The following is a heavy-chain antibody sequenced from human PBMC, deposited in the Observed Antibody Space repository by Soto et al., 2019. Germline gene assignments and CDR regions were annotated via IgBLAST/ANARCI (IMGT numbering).Heavy chain of an antibody. J-gene: IGHJ4*02. CDR1: GFTFTTYA. CDR2: IGPRGDNT. CDR3: AEVRRDYCSGSSIK. Sequence: EVQLLESGGGLVQPGGSRRLSCAASGFTFTTYAMTWVRQAPGKGLGWVSAIGPRGDNTYYADSVKGRFTISSDNSKNTLYLQMNSLRADDKAVYFCAEVRRDYCSGSSIKWGQGALGTVSS. D-gene: IGHD3-10*01. V-gene: IGHV3-23*01.